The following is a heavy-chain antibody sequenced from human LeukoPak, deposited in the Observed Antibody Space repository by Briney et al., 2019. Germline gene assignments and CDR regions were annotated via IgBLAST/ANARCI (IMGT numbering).Heavy chain of an antibody. CDR2: IYTGGST. J-gene: IGHJ4*02. CDR3: ASPVNGYCSGGSCYPGAY. D-gene: IGHD2-15*01. CDR1: GFTVSSNY. Sequence: GGSLRLSCAASGFTVSSNYMSWVRQAPGKGLEWVSVIYTGGSTYYADSVKGRFTISRDNSKNTLYLQMNSLRAEDTAVYYCASPVNGYCSGGSCYPGAYWGQGTLVTVSS. V-gene: IGHV3-66*01.